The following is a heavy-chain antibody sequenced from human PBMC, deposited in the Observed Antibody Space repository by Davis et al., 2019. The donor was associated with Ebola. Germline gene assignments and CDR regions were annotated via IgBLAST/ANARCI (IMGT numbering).Heavy chain of an antibody. Sequence: SETLSLTCSVSSGSINTYYWSWIRQPPGKGLEWIGYLYFSGSTDYNPSLKGRVTISVDTSKNQFSLKLSSVTAADTAVCYCARGLYPWELDYWGQGTLVTVSS. CDR3: ARGLYPWELDY. CDR1: SGSINTYY. D-gene: IGHD1-1*01. V-gene: IGHV4-59*12. J-gene: IGHJ4*02. CDR2: LYFSGST.